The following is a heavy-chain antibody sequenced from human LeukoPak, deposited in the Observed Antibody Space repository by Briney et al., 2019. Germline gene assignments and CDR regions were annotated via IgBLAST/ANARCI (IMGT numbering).Heavy chain of an antibody. CDR1: GGSISSYY. D-gene: IGHD3-16*02. CDR2: IYYSGST. J-gene: IGHJ4*02. CDR3: ARDWRYDYVWGSYRSSGFDY. V-gene: IGHV4-59*01. Sequence: SETLSLTCTVSGGSISSYYWSWIRQPPGKGLEWIGYIYYSGSTNYNPSLKSRVTISVDTSKNQFSLKLSSVTAADTAVYYCARDWRYDYVWGSYRSSGFDYWGQGTLVTVSS.